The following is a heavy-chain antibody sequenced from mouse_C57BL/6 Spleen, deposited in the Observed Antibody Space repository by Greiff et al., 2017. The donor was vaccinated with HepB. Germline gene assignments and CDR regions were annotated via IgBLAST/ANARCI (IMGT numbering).Heavy chain of an antibody. CDR1: GYAFSSSW. D-gene: IGHD1-1*01. CDR2: MYPGDGDT. V-gene: IGHV1-82*01. J-gene: IGHJ1*03. Sequence: QVQLQQSGPELVKPGASVKISCKASGYAFSSSWMNWGKQRPGKGLEWIGRMYPGDGDTNYNGKFKGKATLTADKSSSTAYMQLSSLTSEDSAVYFCARFPTTVVDWYFDVWGTGTTVTVSS. CDR3: ARFPTTVVDWYFDV.